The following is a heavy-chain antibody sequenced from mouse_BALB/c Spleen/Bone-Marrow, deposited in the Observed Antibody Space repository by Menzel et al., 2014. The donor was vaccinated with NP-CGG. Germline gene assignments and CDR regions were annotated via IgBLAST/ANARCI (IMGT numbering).Heavy chain of an antibody. J-gene: IGHJ4*01. CDR3: ARTGTRYAMDY. Sequence: VQLVESGPGLVAPSQSLSITCTVSGFSLTNYGLHWVRQPPGKGLEWLVVIWSDGSTTYNSALKSRLSINKDNSKSXXFLKMNSLQTDDTAIYYCARTGTRYAMDYWGQGTSVTVSS. CDR1: GFSLTNYG. V-gene: IGHV2-6*02. CDR2: IWSDGST. D-gene: IGHD4-1*01.